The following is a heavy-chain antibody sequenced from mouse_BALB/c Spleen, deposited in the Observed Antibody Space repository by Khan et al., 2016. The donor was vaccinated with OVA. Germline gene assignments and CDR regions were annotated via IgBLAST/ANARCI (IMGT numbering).Heavy chain of an antibody. CDR1: GFSLTGYG. V-gene: IGHV2-6-7*01. D-gene: IGHD2-10*01. CDR2: IWGDGST. Sequence: QVQLQQSGPGLVAPSQSLSITCTVSGFSLTGYGVNWVRQPPGKGLEWLGMIWGDGSTDYNSALKSRLNLSKDNPKSQVFLKMNSLQTDDTARYYCARAYYGNYREAMDYWGHGTSVTVSS. J-gene: IGHJ4*01. CDR3: ARAYYGNYREAMDY.